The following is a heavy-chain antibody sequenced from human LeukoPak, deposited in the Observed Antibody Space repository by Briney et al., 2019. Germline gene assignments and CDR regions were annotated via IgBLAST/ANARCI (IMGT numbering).Heavy chain of an antibody. D-gene: IGHD5-18*01. J-gene: IGHJ4*02. V-gene: IGHV1-18*01. Sequence: ASVKVSCKASGYTFTSYGISWVRQAPGQGLEWMGWISAYNGNTNYAQKLQGRVTMTTDTSTSTAYMELRSLRSDDTAVYYCAIKDTAMVTAYIDYWGQGTLVTVSS. CDR2: ISAYNGNT. CDR1: GYTFTSYG. CDR3: AIKDTAMVTAYIDY.